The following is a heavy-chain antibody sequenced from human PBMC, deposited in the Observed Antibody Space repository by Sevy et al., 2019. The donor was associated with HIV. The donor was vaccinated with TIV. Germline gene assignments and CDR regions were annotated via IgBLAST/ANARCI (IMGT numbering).Heavy chain of an antibody. J-gene: IGHJ3*01. V-gene: IGHV3-7*01. CDR1: GFTFSDYW. Sequence: GGSLRLSCAASGFTFSDYWMTWVRQAPGKGLEWVASIKRDGSENDHVDSVKGRFTISRDNTKKSLFLEMHSLRVEDTGVYYCGRDAGGSWRYVGASDFWGQGTMVTVSS. CDR3: GRDAGGSWRYVGASDF. CDR2: IKRDGSEN. D-gene: IGHD1-26*01.